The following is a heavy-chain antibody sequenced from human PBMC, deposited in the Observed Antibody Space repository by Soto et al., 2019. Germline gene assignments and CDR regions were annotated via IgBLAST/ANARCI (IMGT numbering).Heavy chain of an antibody. CDR3: ARAPIRWTYYYYYYMDV. D-gene: IGHD1-1*01. CDR1: GYTFTSYD. J-gene: IGHJ6*03. Sequence: GASVKVSCKASGYTFTSYDINWVRQATGQGLEWMGWMNPNSGNTGYAQKFQGRVTMTRNTSISTAYMELSSLRSEDTAVYYCARAPIRWTYYYYYYMDVWGKGTTVTVSS. V-gene: IGHV1-8*01. CDR2: MNPNSGNT.